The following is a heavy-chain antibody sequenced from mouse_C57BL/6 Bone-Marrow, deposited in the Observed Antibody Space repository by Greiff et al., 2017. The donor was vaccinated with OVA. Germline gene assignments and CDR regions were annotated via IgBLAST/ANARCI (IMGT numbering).Heavy chain of an antibody. CDR2: IYPGDGDT. Sequence: VQLQQSGPELVKPGASVKISCKASGYAFSSSWMNWVKQRPGKGLEWIGRIYPGDGDTNYNGKFKGKATLTADKSSSTAYMQLSSLTSEDSAVYFWARSGYGIYAMDYWGQGTSVTVSS. D-gene: IGHD3-1*01. V-gene: IGHV1-82*01. CDR1: GYAFSSSW. J-gene: IGHJ4*01. CDR3: ARSGYGIYAMDY.